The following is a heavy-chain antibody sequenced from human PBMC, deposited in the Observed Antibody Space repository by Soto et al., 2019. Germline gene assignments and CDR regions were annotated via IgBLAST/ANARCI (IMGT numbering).Heavy chain of an antibody. CDR2: IYYNGRT. Sequence: SETLSLTFTVSGGSVSSGSFYWSWIRQPPGKGLEWIGYIYYNGRTNYNPSLKSRATISVDTSESEFSLNLGSVTTADTAVYYCARAISSLGNSNSRPPIWGQESLVTGST. J-gene: IGHJ4*02. CDR3: ARAISSLGNSNSRPPI. V-gene: IGHV4-61*01. CDR1: GGSVSSGSFY. D-gene: IGHD1-1*01.